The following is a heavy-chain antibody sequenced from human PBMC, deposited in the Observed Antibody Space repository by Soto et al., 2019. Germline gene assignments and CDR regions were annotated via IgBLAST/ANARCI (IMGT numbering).Heavy chain of an antibody. Sequence: QVQLQESGPGLVKPSGTLSLTCAVSGGSISSSNWWSWVRQPPGKGLEWIGEIYHSGSTNYNPSLKSRVTMSVDKSKNQFSLKLSSGTAADTAVYYWASVRGGYYYAMDVWGQGTTVTVSS. J-gene: IGHJ6*02. V-gene: IGHV4-4*02. D-gene: IGHD3-10*02. CDR2: IYHSGST. CDR3: ASVRGGYYYAMDV. CDR1: GGSISSSNW.